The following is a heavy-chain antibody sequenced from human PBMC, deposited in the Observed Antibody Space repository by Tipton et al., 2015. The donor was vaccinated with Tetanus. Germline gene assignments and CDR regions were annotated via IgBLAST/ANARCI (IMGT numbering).Heavy chain of an antibody. J-gene: IGHJ4*02. Sequence: TLSLTCTVSGGSVRSGSYSWNWIRQPPGKGLEWLAYISASGSTNYNPSLKSRVTMSIDTSERQFSLKLTSVTSADTAVYYCAKVVGWGDYFDSWGQGILVTVSS. V-gene: IGHV4-61*01. CDR2: ISASGST. CDR3: AKVVGWGDYFDS. D-gene: IGHD1-26*01. CDR1: GGSVRSGSYS.